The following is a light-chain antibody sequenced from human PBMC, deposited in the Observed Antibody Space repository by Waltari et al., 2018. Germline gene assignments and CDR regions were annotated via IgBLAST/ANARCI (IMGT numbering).Light chain of an antibody. Sequence: QSVLTQPPSVSGAPGQRVTISCTGSSSNIGADYDVHWYQQLPGTAPKLLIYGSTNRPSGVPDRFSASKSGTSASLAITGLQAEDEADYYCQSYDNSLSGWVFGGGTKLTVL. CDR3: QSYDNSLSGWV. J-gene: IGLJ3*02. CDR2: GST. V-gene: IGLV1-40*01. CDR1: SSNIGADYD.